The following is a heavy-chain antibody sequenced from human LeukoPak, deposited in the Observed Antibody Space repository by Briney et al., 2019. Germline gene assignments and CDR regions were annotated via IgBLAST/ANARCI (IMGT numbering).Heavy chain of an antibody. V-gene: IGHV4-31*03. CDR1: GGSISSGDYY. D-gene: IGHD2-21*02. CDR3: ARTVTAKIIDY. Sequence: SQTLSLTCTVAGGSISSGDYYWTWIRQPPGKGLEWIGYIYYSGSTYYNPSLKSRVTISVDTSKNQFSLKLSSVTAADTAVYYCARTVTAKIIDYWGQGTLVTVSS. CDR2: IYYSGST. J-gene: IGHJ4*02.